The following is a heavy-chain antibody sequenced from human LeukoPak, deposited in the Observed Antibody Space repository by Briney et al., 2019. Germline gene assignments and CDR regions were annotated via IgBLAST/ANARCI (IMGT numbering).Heavy chain of an antibody. CDR2: IFYSGST. CDR1: GASISSICYY. Sequence: PSETLSLACTGSGASISSICYYWAWLREPPGKGLEWFARIFYSGSTYYNPSLKSRVPISIDTSKNQFSLKLSSLTAGYTSVYYRARWESHDFWRADYIYASFDTWRQGTPVTVSS. J-gene: IGHJ5*02. CDR3: ARWESHDFWRADYIYASFDT. V-gene: IGHV4-39*01. D-gene: IGHD3-3*01.